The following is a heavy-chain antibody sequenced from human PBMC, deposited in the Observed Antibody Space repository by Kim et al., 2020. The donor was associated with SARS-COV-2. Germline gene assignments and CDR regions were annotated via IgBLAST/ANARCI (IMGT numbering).Heavy chain of an antibody. CDR2: ISSSGNTI. CDR3: ARDLSRRNSYEFAY. V-gene: IGHV3-11*04. D-gene: IGHD5-18*01. Sequence: GGSLRLSCAASGFTFSDYYMSWIRQAPGKGLEWVSYISSSGNTIHYADSVRGRFTISRDNAKNSLYLQMNSLRAEDTAVYYCARDLSRRNSYEFAYWGQGTLVTVSS. CDR1: GFTFSDYY. J-gene: IGHJ4*02.